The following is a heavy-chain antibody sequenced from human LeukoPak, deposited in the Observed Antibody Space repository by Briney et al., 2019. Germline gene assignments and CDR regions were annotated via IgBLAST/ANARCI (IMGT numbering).Heavy chain of an antibody. V-gene: IGHV1-18*04. CDR1: GYTFTSYY. D-gene: IGHD6-13*01. J-gene: IGHJ4*02. CDR2: ISAYNGNT. CDR3: AIYSSSWYAY. Sequence: ASVKVSCKASGYTFTSYYMHWVRQAPGQGLEWMGWISAYNGNTNYAQKLQGRVTMTTDTSTSTAYMELRSLRSDDTAVYYCAIYSSSWYAYWGQGTLVTVSS.